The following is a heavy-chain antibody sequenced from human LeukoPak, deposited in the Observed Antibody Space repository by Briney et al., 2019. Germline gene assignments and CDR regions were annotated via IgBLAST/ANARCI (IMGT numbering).Heavy chain of an antibody. CDR3: GGSSGGGGDYYFDY. J-gene: IGHJ4*02. Sequence: GGSLRLSCAASGFTFSSYWMHWVRQAPGKGLVWVSHINSDGSSTSYADSVKGRFTISRDNSKNTLYLQMNSLRAEDTAVYYCGGSSGGGGDYYFDYWGQGTLVTVSS. D-gene: IGHD3-16*01. CDR1: GFTFSSYW. V-gene: IGHV3-74*01. CDR2: INSDGSST.